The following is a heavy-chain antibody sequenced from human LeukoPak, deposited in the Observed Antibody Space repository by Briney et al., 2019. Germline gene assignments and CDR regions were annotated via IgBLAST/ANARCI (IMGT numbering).Heavy chain of an antibody. D-gene: IGHD3-22*01. CDR2: IDPSDSYS. Sequence: GESLKISCKGSGYSFTNYGISWVRQMPGKGLEWMGRIDPSDSYSNYGPSFQGHVTISADRSISTAYLQWRSLKALDTAMYYCARQLDYYDKRDYWGQGTLVTVAS. CDR3: ARQLDYYDKRDY. J-gene: IGHJ4*02. V-gene: IGHV5-10-1*01. CDR1: GYSFTNYG.